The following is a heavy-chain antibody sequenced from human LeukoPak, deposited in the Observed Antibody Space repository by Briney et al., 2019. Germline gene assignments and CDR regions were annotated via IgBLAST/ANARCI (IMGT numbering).Heavy chain of an antibody. CDR3: AKIRIVVVPAAPDY. CDR2: ISGSGGST. J-gene: IGHJ4*02. Sequence: PGGSLRLSCAAPGFTFSSYAMSWVRQAPGKGLEWVSAISGSGGSTYYADSVKGRFTISRDNSKNTLYLQMNSLRAEDTAVYYCAKIRIVVVPAAPDYWGQGTLVTVSS. CDR1: GFTFSSYA. V-gene: IGHV3-23*01. D-gene: IGHD2-2*01.